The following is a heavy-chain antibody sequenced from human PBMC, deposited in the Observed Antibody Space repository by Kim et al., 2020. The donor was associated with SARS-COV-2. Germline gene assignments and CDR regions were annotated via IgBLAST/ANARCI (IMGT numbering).Heavy chain of an antibody. CDR2: ISSSSSYI. CDR3: ARDKVITFGGVFDY. CDR1: GFTFSSYS. D-gene: IGHD3-16*01. Sequence: GGSLRLSCAASGFTFSSYSMNWVRQAPGKGLEWVSSISSSSSYIYYADSVEGRFTISRDNAKNSLYLQMNSLRAEDTAVYYCARDKVITFGGVFDYWGQGTLVTVSS. V-gene: IGHV3-21*01. J-gene: IGHJ4*02.